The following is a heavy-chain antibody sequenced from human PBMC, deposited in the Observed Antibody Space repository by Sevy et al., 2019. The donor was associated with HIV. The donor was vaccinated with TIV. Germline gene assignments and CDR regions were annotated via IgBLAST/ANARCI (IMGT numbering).Heavy chain of an antibody. J-gene: IGHJ4*02. CDR1: GFTLSNIA. CDR2: ISNDGSNK. CDR3: ARGSHLITFGGLIVVDGIDY. D-gene: IGHD3-16*02. V-gene: IGHV3-30-3*01. Sequence: GGSLRLSCPASGFTLSNIAIHWVRQAPGKGLEWVSVISNDGSNKDYADSVKGRFTVSRDNSKNTLFLQLNSLRAEDTAVYYCARGSHLITFGGLIVVDGIDYWGQGTLVTVSS.